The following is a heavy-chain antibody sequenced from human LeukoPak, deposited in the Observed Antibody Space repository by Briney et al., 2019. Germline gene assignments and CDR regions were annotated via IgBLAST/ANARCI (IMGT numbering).Heavy chain of an antibody. Sequence: GGSLRLSCAASGFTFGHYNMNWVRQAPGKGLEWVSYISSSSTIYYADSVKGRFTISRDNAKNSLYLQMNSLRAEDTAVYYCARTAARRFDYWGQGTLVTVSS. CDR1: GFTFGHYN. J-gene: IGHJ4*02. CDR3: ARTAARRFDY. D-gene: IGHD6-6*01. CDR2: ISSSSTI. V-gene: IGHV3-69-1*01.